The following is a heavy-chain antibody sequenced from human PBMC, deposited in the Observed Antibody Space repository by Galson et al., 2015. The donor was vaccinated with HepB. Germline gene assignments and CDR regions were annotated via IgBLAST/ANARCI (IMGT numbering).Heavy chain of an antibody. CDR3: AKVAILGATPHYFDY. Sequence: SLRLSCAASGFTFTRYTMGWVRQAPGKGLKWVSSLSVNGDISYYEDSVKGRFTISRVNSKKMVYLQMNGLRAEDTAVYYCAKVAILGATPHYFDYLGQGTLVTVSS. CDR2: LSVNGDIS. V-gene: IGHV3-23*01. CDR1: GFTFTRYT. J-gene: IGHJ4*02. D-gene: IGHD3-16*01.